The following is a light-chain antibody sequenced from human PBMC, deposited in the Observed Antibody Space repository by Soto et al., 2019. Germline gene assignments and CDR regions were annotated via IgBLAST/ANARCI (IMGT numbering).Light chain of an antibody. Sequence: QSALTQPASVSGSPGQSITISCTGTSSDVGGYKYVSWYQQHPGKAPKLMIYDVSNRPSGVSNRFSGSKSGNTASLTISGLQAEDEADYYCNSYTGSSTLVVFGGGTKVTVL. CDR2: DVS. J-gene: IGLJ2*01. V-gene: IGLV2-14*01. CDR1: SSDVGGYKY. CDR3: NSYTGSSTLVV.